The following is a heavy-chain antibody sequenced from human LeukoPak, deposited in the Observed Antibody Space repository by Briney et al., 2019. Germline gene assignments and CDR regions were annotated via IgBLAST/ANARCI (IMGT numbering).Heavy chain of an antibody. CDR2: IYTSGST. V-gene: IGHV4-61*02. CDR3: ARGTYYYDRFDY. J-gene: IGHJ4*02. CDR1: GGSISSGSYY. D-gene: IGHD3-22*01. Sequence: SETLSLICTVPGGSISSGSYYWSWIRQPAGKGLEWIGRIYTSGSTNYNPSLKSRVTISVDTSKNQFSLKLSSVTAADTAVYYCARGTYYYDRFDYWGQGTLVTVSS.